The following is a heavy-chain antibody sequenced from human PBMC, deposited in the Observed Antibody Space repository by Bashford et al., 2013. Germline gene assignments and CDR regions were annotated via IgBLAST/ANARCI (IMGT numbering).Heavy chain of an antibody. D-gene: IGHD2-2*01. J-gene: IGHJ4*02. Sequence: VASVKVSCKASGYTFTSYAMHWVRQAPGQRLEWMGWINAGNGNTKYSQKFQGRFTISRDDSKSIAYLQMNSPKAEDTAVYYCTTGYSSTWSPFDYWGQGTLVTVSS. CDR2: INAGNGNT. CDR1: GYTFTSYA. CDR3: TTGYSSTWSPFDY. V-gene: IGHV1-3*01.